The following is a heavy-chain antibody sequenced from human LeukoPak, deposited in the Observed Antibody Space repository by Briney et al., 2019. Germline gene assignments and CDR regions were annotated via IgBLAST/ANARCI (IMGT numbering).Heavy chain of an antibody. Sequence: ETLSLTCTVSGGSISSYYWSWIQQPPGKGLEWIGQIYYSGSTNYNPSLKSRVTISVDTSKNQFSLNLSSVTAADTAVYYCAGGSYHTYDYWGQGTLVTVSS. CDR3: AGGSYHTYDY. CDR1: GGSISSYY. V-gene: IGHV4-59*01. CDR2: IYYSGST. D-gene: IGHD1-26*01. J-gene: IGHJ4*02.